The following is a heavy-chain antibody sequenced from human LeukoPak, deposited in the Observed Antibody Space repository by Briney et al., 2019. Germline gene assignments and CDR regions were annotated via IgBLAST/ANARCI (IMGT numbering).Heavy chain of an antibody. Sequence: GGSLRLSRAASGFTFSTYTMNWVRQAPGKGLEWVSSISTRNTYIYYADSVKGRFTISRDNANNSLFLQMNNLTAADTAVYYCARAIAVTGRRGDYWGQGTLVTVSS. CDR2: ISTRNTYI. D-gene: IGHD6-19*01. V-gene: IGHV3-21*01. CDR3: ARAIAVTGRRGDY. CDR1: GFTFSTYT. J-gene: IGHJ4*02.